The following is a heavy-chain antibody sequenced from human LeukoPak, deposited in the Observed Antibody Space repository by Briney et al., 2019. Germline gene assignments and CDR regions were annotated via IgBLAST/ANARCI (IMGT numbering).Heavy chain of an antibody. CDR1: GYTFTNNY. CDR2: IYPRDGST. Sequence: ASVKVPCTASGYTFTNNYLHWVRQAPGQGLEWMGMIYPRDGSTSYAQNFQGRVTVTRDTSTTTVHMELRGLRSEDTAVYYCARDQEGFDYWGQGTVVTVSS. V-gene: IGHV1-46*01. J-gene: IGHJ4*02. CDR3: ARDQEGFDY.